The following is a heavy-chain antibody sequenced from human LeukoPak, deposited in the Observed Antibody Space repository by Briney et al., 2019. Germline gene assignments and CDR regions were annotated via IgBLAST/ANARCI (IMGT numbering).Heavy chain of an antibody. V-gene: IGHV1-2*02. J-gene: IGHJ6*03. CDR1: GYTFTGYY. CDR2: INPNSGGT. Sequence: ASVKVSCKASGYTFTGYYMHWVRQAPGQGLEWMGWINPNSGGTNYAQKFQGRVTMTRDTSISTAYMELSRLRSDDTAVYYCARGDYGDYAVYYYMDVWGKGTTVTISS. D-gene: IGHD4-17*01. CDR3: ARGDYGDYAVYYYMDV.